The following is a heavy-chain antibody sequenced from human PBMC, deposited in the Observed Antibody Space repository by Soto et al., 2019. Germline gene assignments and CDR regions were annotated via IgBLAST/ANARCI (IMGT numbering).Heavy chain of an antibody. CDR3: ARTGSNYGADAFDV. D-gene: IGHD1-26*01. CDR2: VYYTGTT. CDR1: GGSVTNGKYY. V-gene: IGHV4-61*01. J-gene: IGHJ3*01. Sequence: PSETLSLTCTVTGGSVTNGKYYWTWIRQSPGKGLEWIGFVYYTGTTTYDPSLKSRVTISLDPSKSQFSLTMTSVTAADAAVFYFARTGSNYGADAFDVWGQGTRVTVSS.